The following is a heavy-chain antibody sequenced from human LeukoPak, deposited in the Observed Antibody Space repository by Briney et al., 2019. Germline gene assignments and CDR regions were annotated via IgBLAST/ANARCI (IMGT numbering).Heavy chain of an antibody. V-gene: IGHV1-18*01. CDR2: ISAYNGNT. CDR1: GYTFTSYG. Sequence: GASVKVSCKASGYTFTSYGISWVRQAPGQGLEWMGWISAYNGNTNYAQKLQGRVTMTTDTSTSTAYMELRSLRSDDTAVYYCARGDHGDYDETWFDPWGQGTLVTVSS. J-gene: IGHJ5*02. CDR3: ARGDHGDYDETWFDP. D-gene: IGHD4-17*01.